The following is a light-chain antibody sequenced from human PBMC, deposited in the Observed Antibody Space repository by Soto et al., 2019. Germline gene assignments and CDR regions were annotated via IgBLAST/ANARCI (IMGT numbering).Light chain of an antibody. J-gene: IGKJ4*01. CDR2: DAS. Sequence: EIVMTQSPATLSVSPGERATLSCRASQSVSSNLAGYQQKPGQAPRLLIYDASTRATGIPARFSGSGSGTEFTLTISSLQSEDFAVYYCQQYNNWPLTFGGGTKVEI. CDR3: QQYNNWPLT. V-gene: IGKV3-15*01. CDR1: QSVSSN.